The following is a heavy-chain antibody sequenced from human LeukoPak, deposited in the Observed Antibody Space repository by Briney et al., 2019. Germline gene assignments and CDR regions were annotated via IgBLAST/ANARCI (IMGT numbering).Heavy chain of an antibody. D-gene: IGHD2-15*01. J-gene: IGHJ3*02. CDR3: ARSRRDIVVVVAPAFDI. CDR2: IYYSGST. Sequence: SETLSLTCTVSGGSISSSSYYWGWIRQPPGKGLEWIGSIYYSGSTYYNPSLKSRVTISVDTSKNQFSLKPSSVTAADTAVYYCARSRRDIVVVVAPAFDIWGQGTMVTVSS. CDR1: GGSISSSSYY. V-gene: IGHV4-39*07.